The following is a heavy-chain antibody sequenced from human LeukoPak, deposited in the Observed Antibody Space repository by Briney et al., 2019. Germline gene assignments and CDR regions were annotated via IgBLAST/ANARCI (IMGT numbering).Heavy chain of an antibody. Sequence: GGSLRLSCAASGFTFSSYGMHWVRQAPGKGLEWVAFIRSDGSNKYYGDSVKGRCTISRDNSKNTLYLQMNSLRPEDTAVFYCAKARIAVAVREDLDHWGQGTLVTVSS. CDR2: IRSDGSNK. D-gene: IGHD6-19*01. V-gene: IGHV3-30*02. CDR3: AKARIAVAVREDLDH. CDR1: GFTFSSYG. J-gene: IGHJ4*02.